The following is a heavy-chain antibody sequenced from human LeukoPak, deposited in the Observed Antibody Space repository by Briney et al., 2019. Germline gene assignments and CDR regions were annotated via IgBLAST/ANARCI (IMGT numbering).Heavy chain of an antibody. J-gene: IGHJ4*02. CDR1: GGSFSGHY. CDR3: ARPRPQYSSSRFFDY. Sequence: SETLSVTCAVYGGSFSGHYWSWIRQPPGKGLEWIGEINHSGSTNYNPSLKSRVTISVDTSKNQFSLKLSSVTAADTAVYYCARPRPQYSSSRFFDYWGQGTLVTVSS. V-gene: IGHV4-34*01. D-gene: IGHD6-13*01. CDR2: INHSGST.